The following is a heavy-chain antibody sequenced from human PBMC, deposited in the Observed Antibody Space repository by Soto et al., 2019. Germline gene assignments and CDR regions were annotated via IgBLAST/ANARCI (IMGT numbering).Heavy chain of an antibody. D-gene: IGHD3-9*01. CDR1: GYTFTSYD. J-gene: IGHJ6*02. Sequence: ASVKVSCKASGYTFTSYDINWVRQATGQGLEWMGWVNASNGNTKYAQKFQGRVTITRDTSASTAYMELSSLRSEDTAVYYCAREALRYDILTGYYYGMDVWGQGTTVTVSS. CDR3: AREALRYDILTGYYYGMDV. CDR2: VNASNGNT. V-gene: IGHV1-3*01.